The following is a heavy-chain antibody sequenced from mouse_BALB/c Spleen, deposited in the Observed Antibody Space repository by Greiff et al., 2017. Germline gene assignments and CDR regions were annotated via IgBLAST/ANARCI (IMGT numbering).Heavy chain of an antibody. J-gene: IGHJ4*01. Sequence: EVKLVESGGGLVKPGGSLKLSCAASGFAFSSYDMSWVRQTPEKRLEWVAYISSGGGSTYYPDTVKGRFTISRDNAKNTLYLQMSSLKSEDTAMYYCARQRGSYRHYAMDYWGQGTSVTVSS. CDR2: ISSGGGST. D-gene: IGHD2-14*01. CDR3: ARQRGSYRHYAMDY. V-gene: IGHV5-12-1*01. CDR1: GFAFSSYD.